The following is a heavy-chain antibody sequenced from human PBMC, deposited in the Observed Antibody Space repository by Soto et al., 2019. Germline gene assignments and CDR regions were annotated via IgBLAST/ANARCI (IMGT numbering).Heavy chain of an antibody. D-gene: IGHD1-26*01. CDR2: ISGSGGST. Sequence: EVQLLESGGGLVQPGGSLRLSCAASGFTFSSYAMSWVRQAPGKGLEWVSAISGSGGSTYYADSVKGRFTISRDNSKNTLYLQMNSLRAEDTAVYYCAKDGPEDYXGSYQDYYYYGMDVWGQGTTVTVSS. J-gene: IGHJ6*02. CDR1: GFTFSSYA. V-gene: IGHV3-23*01. CDR3: AKDGPEDYXGSYQDYYYYGMDV.